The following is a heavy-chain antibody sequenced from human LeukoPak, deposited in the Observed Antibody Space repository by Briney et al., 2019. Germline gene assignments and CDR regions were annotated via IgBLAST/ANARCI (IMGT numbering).Heavy chain of an antibody. CDR2: IYSDNST. V-gene: IGHV3-53*01. J-gene: IGHJ4*02. Sequence: GGSLRLSCAASGFTVSSNYMSWVRQAPGKGLEWVSVIYSDNSTYYADSVKGRFTISRDNSKNTLYLQMNSLRAEDTAVYYCARGLIRRTFDYWGQGTLVAVSS. D-gene: IGHD2-21*01. CDR3: ARGLIRRTFDY. CDR1: GFTVSSNY.